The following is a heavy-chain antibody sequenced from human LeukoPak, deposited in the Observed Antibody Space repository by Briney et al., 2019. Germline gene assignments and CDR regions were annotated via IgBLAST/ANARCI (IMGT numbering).Heavy chain of an antibody. CDR1: GFTFSSYD. D-gene: IGHD4-23*01. V-gene: IGHV3-13*01. CDR2: IGTAGDT. J-gene: IGHJ4*02. CDR3: ARDGGGNSCLDY. Sequence: GGSLRLSCAASGFTFSSYDMHWVRQATGKGLEWVSAIGTAGDTYYPGSVKGRFTISRENAKNSLYLQMNSLRAEDTALYYCARDGGGNSCLDYWGQGTLVTVSS.